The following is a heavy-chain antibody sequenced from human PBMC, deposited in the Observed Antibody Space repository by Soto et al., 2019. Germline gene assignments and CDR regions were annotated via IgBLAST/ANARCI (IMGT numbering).Heavy chain of an antibody. CDR2: INHSGST. Sequence: TSETLSLTCAVYGGSFSGYYWSWIRQPPGKGLEWIGEINHSGSTNYNPSLKGRVTISVDTSKNQFSLKLSSVTAADTAVYYCARNGSYYDFWSGYYFGGGMDVWGQGTTVTVSS. CDR1: GGSFSGYY. J-gene: IGHJ6*02. CDR3: ARNGSYYDFWSGYYFGGGMDV. D-gene: IGHD3-3*01. V-gene: IGHV4-34*01.